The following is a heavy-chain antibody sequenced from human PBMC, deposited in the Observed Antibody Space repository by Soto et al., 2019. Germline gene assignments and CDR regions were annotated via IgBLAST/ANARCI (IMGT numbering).Heavy chain of an antibody. CDR3: ARDKVATSGYYDC. CDR1: GFTFGYYW. D-gene: IGHD3-22*01. J-gene: IGHJ4*02. Sequence: GSLRLSCAASGFTFGYYWMSWVRQAPGKGLEWLATIKWDASEKKYVDSVKGRFTMSRDNSKNTLYLQMNSLRAEDTAVYSCARDKVATSGYYDCWGQGTPVTV. V-gene: IGHV3-7*03. CDR2: IKWDASEK.